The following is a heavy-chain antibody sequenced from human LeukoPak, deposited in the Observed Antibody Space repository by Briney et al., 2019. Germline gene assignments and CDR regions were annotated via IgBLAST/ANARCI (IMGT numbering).Heavy chain of an antibody. Sequence: SETLSLTCTVSGGSFSSYYWSWIRQPPGKGLQCIGYIYTSGSTNYNPSLKSRVTISVDTSKNQFSLKLSSVTAADTAVYYCARSTMIALFDYWPGNPGHRLL. CDR1: GGSFSSYY. V-gene: IGHV4-4*09. CDR2: IYTSGST. CDR3: ARSTMIALFDY. J-gene: IGHJ4*02. D-gene: IGHD3-22*01.